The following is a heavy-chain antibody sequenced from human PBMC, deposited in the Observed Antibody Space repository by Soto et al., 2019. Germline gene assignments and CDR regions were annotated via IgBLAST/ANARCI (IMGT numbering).Heavy chain of an antibody. J-gene: IGHJ2*01. CDR3: ARPLWRDDYNWGYFDL. Sequence: QVQLVESGGGVVQPGRSLRLSCAASGFTFSSYAMHWVRQAPGKGLEWVAVISYDGSNKYYTDSVKGRFNNSRDNSKNTLYLQMNSLRAEDTAVYYCARPLWRDDYNWGYFDLWGRGTLVTVSS. CDR1: GFTFSSYA. CDR2: ISYDGSNK. D-gene: IGHD4-4*01. V-gene: IGHV3-30-3*01.